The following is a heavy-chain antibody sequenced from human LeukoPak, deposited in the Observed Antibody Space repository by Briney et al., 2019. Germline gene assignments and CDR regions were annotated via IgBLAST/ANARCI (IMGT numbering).Heavy chain of an antibody. CDR3: ARVSSSLEGWCDY. Sequence: SETLSLTCTVSGLSIGSDHYWGWIRQPLGKGLEFIGTVSHSGTTYYSPPLKSRVTISLDTSQNQFSLNLRSVTAADTAMYYCARVSSSLEGWCDYWGQGTLVTVSS. CDR1: GLSIGSDHY. CDR2: VSHSGTT. D-gene: IGHD2-21*01. J-gene: IGHJ4*02. V-gene: IGHV4-38-2*02.